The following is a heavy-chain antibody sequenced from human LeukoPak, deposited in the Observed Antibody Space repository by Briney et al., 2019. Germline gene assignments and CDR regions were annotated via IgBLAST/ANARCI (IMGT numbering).Heavy chain of an antibody. Sequence: GESLKISCKGSGYSFTSYWIGWVRQMPGKGLEWMGIIYPGDSDTRYSPSFQGQVTISADKSISTAYLQWSSLKASDTAMYYCTRRGRDGYNYVAFDIWGQGTMVTVSS. CDR1: GYSFTSYW. V-gene: IGHV5-51*01. D-gene: IGHD5-24*01. CDR2: IYPGDSDT. J-gene: IGHJ3*02. CDR3: TRRGRDGYNYVAFDI.